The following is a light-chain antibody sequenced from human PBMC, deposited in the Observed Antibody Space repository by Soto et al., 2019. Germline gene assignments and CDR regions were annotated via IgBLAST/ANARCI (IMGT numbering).Light chain of an antibody. CDR3: CSFAGTGTQYV. CDR1: SSNIGSYNL. Sequence: QSALTQPASVYGSLGQSITISCIGTSSNIGSYNLVSWYQHQPGKAPKIMMFEGSKRPSGVSNRFSGSRSGNTASLTISGLQAEDEADYYCCSFAGTGTQYVFGTGTKLTVL. CDR2: EGS. J-gene: IGLJ1*01. V-gene: IGLV2-23*01.